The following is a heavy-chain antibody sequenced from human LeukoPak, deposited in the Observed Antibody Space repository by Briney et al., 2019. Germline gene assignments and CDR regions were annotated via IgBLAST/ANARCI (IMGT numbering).Heavy chain of an antibody. V-gene: IGHV3-11*01. Sequence: GGSLRLSCAASGFTFSDYYMSWIRQAPGKGLEWVSYISSSGSTIYYADSVKGRFTFSRDNAKNSLYLQMNSLRAEDTAVYYCARNRVLNWFDPWGQGTLVTVSS. CDR3: ARNRVLNWFDP. J-gene: IGHJ5*02. D-gene: IGHD3-10*01. CDR1: GFTFSDYY. CDR2: ISSSGSTI.